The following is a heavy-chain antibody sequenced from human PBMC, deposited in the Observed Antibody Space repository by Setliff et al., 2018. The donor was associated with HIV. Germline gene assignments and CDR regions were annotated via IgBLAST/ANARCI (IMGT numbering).Heavy chain of an antibody. Sequence: SETLSLTCTVSGGSISSYYWSWVRQPPGKGLEWIGYIYHSGSTSSNPSLKSRVTISVVTSKNQFSLKLRSVTAADTAVYYCARHLYYYDNNGYLQPYYYMDVWGKGTTVTVSS. CDR2: IYHSGST. CDR3: ARHLYYYDNNGYLQPYYYMDV. D-gene: IGHD3-22*01. CDR1: GGSISSYY. V-gene: IGHV4-59*08. J-gene: IGHJ6*03.